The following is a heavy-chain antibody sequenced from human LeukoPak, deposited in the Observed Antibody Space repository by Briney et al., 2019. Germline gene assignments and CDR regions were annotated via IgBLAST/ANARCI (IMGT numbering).Heavy chain of an antibody. CDR3: TTDRKQWLVLIDY. D-gene: IGHD6-19*01. CDR2: ISSSSSYI. Sequence: GGSLRLSCAASGFTFSSYAMSWVRQAPGKGLEWVSSISSSSSYIYYADSVKGRFTISRDNAKNSLYLQMNSLKTEDTAVYYCTTDRKQWLVLIDYWGQGTLVTVSS. CDR1: GFTFSSYA. V-gene: IGHV3-21*03. J-gene: IGHJ4*02.